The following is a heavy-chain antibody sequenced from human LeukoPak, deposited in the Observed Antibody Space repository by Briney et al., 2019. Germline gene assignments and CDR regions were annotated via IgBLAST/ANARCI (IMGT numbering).Heavy chain of an antibody. Sequence: SETLSLTCIVSGGPISSYYWSWIRQPPGKGLEWIGYIYYSGSTNYNPSLKSRVTISVDTSKNQFSLKLSSVTAADTAVYYCARGLMMAVAGRGEFHYWGQGTLVTVSS. V-gene: IGHV4-59*01. J-gene: IGHJ4*02. CDR1: GGPISSYY. D-gene: IGHD6-13*01. CDR2: IYYSGST. CDR3: ARGLMMAVAGRGEFHY.